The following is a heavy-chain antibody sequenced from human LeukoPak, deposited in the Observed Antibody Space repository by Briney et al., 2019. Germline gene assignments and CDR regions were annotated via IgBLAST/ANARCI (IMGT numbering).Heavy chain of an antibody. D-gene: IGHD6-19*01. CDR3: AGRAQTTGWSFDY. Sequence: PSGTLSLTCLVSGGSITSYHWTWIRQPAGKGLQWIGQIHTSGSTNYNPSLKSRVAMSVDTSENQFSLDLSSVTAADTAVYYCAGRAQTTGWSFDYWGQGALVTVSS. J-gene: IGHJ4*02. V-gene: IGHV4-4*07. CDR1: GGSITSYH. CDR2: IHTSGST.